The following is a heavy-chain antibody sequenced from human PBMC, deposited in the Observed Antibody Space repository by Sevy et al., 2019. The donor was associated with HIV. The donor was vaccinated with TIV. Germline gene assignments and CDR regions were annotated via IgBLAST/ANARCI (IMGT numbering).Heavy chain of an antibody. V-gene: IGHV3-21*01. CDR2: ISSSSNYI. CDR1: GFTFSTYT. J-gene: IGHJ3*02. D-gene: IGHD3-10*01. CDR3: ARPYGSGSWEAFDI. Sequence: GGCLSLSCAASGFTFSTYTMNWVRQAPGKGLEWVSSISSSSNYIYYADSLKGRFTISRDNAKNSVYLQMNSLRAEDTAVYYCARPYGSGSWEAFDIWGQGTMVTVSS.